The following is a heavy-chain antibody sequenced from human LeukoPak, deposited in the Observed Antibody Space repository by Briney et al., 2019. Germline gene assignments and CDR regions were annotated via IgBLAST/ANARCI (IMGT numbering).Heavy chain of an antibody. D-gene: IGHD3-22*01. CDR1: GGTFSSYA. CDR3: ASLGTCYYDSSGCFDY. Sequence: SVKVSCKASGGTFSSYAISWVRQAPGQGLEWMGGIIPIFGTANYAQKFQGRVTITADESTSTAYMELSSLRSEDTAVYYCASLGTCYYDSSGCFDYWGQGTLVTVSA. J-gene: IGHJ4*02. CDR2: IIPIFGTA. V-gene: IGHV1-69*13.